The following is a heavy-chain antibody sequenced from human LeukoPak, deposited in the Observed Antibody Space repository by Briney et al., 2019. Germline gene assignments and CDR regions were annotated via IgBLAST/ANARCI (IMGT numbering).Heavy chain of an antibody. V-gene: IGHV4-34*01. D-gene: IGHD1-26*01. CDR2: INHSGST. J-gene: IGHJ3*02. CDR1: GGSFSGYY. CDR3: ARHNRWELRAFDI. Sequence: SETLSLTCAVYGGSFSGYYWSWIRQPPGKGLEWIGEINHSGSTNYNPSLKSRVTISVDTSKNQFSLKLSSVTAADTAVYYCARHNRWELRAFDIWGQGTMVTVSS.